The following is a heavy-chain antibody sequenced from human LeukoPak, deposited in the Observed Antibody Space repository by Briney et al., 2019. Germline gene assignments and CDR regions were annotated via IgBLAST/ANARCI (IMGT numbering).Heavy chain of an antibody. CDR1: VYTFITYG. CDR3: ARPVATSDTLDY. V-gene: IGHV1-18*01. CDR2: ISAYNGNT. J-gene: IGHJ4*02. D-gene: IGHD5-12*01. Sequence: GASVKVSCKASVYTFITYGISWVRQPPGQGLEWMGWISAYNGNTNYAQKLQGRVTMTTDTSTSTAYMELRSLRSDDTAVYYCARPVATSDTLDYWGQGTLVTVSS.